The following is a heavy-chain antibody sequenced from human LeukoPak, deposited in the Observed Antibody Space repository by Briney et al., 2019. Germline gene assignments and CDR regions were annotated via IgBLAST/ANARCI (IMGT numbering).Heavy chain of an antibody. J-gene: IGHJ3*02. CDR2: INHSGST. D-gene: IGHD3-22*01. V-gene: IGHV4-34*01. CDR1: GGSFSGYY. CDR3: ARGEDYYDSGGYFGDAFDI. Sequence: SETLSLTCAVYGGSFSGYYWSWIRQPPGKGLEWIGEINHSGSTNYNPSLKSRVTISVDTSKNQFSLKLSSVTAADTAVYYCARGEDYYDSGGYFGDAFDIWGQGTMVTVSS.